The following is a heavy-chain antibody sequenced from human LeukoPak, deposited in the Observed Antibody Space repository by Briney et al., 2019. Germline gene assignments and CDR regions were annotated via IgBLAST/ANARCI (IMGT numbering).Heavy chain of an antibody. CDR2: ISSSSYI. D-gene: IGHD2-2*01. CDR1: GFTFSSYS. J-gene: IGHJ6*02. Sequence: GGSLRLSCAASGFTFSSYSMNWVRQAPGKGLEWVSSISSSSYIYYADSVKGRFTISRDNAKNSLYLQMNSLRAEDTAVYYCARGYCSSTSCYLPYYYYGMDVWGQGTTVTVSS. CDR3: ARGYCSSTSCYLPYYYYGMDV. V-gene: IGHV3-21*01.